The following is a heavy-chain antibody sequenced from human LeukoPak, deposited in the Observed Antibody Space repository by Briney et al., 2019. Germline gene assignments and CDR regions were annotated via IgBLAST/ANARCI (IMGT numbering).Heavy chain of an antibody. CDR3: ARGVDGVPAAILSSYYYYMDV. D-gene: IGHD2-2*01. CDR2: INHSGST. J-gene: IGHJ6*03. CDR1: GGSFSGYY. V-gene: IGHV4-34*01. Sequence: SETLSLTCAVYGGSFSGYYWSWIRQPPGKGLEWIGEINHSGSTNYNPSLKSRVTISVDTSKNQFSLKLSSVTAADTAVYYCARGVDGVPAAILSSYYYYMDVWGKGTTVTVSS.